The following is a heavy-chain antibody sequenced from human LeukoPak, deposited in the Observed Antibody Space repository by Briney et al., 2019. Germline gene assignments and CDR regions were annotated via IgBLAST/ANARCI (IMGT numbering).Heavy chain of an antibody. V-gene: IGHV3-30*02. Sequence: GGSLRLSCAASGFTFSSYGMHWVRQAPGKGLEWVAFIRYDGSNKYYADSVKGRFTISRDNSKNTLYLQMNSLRAEDTAVYYCARDGEYYDFWSGSRQNMDVWGKGTTVTVSS. CDR1: GFTFSSYG. CDR2: IRYDGSNK. CDR3: ARDGEYYDFWSGSRQNMDV. J-gene: IGHJ6*03. D-gene: IGHD3-3*01.